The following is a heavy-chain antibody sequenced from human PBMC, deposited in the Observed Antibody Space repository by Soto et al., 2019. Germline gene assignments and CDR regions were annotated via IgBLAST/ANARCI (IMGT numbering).Heavy chain of an antibody. Sequence: RASVKVSCKASGYTFTGFSLHWVRQAPGQRLEWMGWINAGNGNTKYSQKFQGRVTITRDTSASTAYMELSSLRSEDTAVYYCARAWVVVTAPDYWGQGTLVTVSS. D-gene: IGHD2-21*02. CDR2: INAGNGNT. J-gene: IGHJ4*02. V-gene: IGHV1-3*01. CDR3: ARAWVVVTAPDY. CDR1: GYTFTGFS.